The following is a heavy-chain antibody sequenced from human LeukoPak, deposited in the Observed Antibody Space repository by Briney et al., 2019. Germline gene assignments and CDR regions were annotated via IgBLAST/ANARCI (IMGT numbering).Heavy chain of an antibody. CDR2: ISSNGGTT. V-gene: IGHV3-23*01. Sequence: GGSLRLSCAASGLIFNQYDVTWVRQAPGKGLEWVSAISSNGGTTVYAHCVKGGHTIYRDNSKNTLYLHMNSLSAEDTAVYSCARVGTGKWYFDDWGQGTLVTVSS. J-gene: IGHJ4*02. D-gene: IGHD3-10*01. CDR1: GLIFNQYD. CDR3: ARVGTGKWYFDD.